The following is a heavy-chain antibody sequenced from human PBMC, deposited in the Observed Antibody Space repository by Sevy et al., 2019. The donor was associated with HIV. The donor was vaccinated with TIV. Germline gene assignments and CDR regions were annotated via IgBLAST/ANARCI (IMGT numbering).Heavy chain of an antibody. CDR3: ARGQSSGWYGPDY. CDR1: GFTFSSYS. Sequence: GGSLRLSCAASGFTFSSYSMNWVRQAPGKGLEWVSSISSSSSYIYYADSVKGRFTSSRDNAKNSLYLQMNSLRAEDTAVYYCARGQSSGWYGPDYWGQGTLVTVSS. CDR2: ISSSSSYI. D-gene: IGHD6-19*01. J-gene: IGHJ4*02. V-gene: IGHV3-21*01.